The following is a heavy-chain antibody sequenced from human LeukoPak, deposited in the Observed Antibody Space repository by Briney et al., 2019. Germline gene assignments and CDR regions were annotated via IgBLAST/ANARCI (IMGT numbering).Heavy chain of an antibody. D-gene: IGHD3-22*01. CDR3: ARGGYYYDSSGYPSNDAFDI. Sequence: GASVKVSCKASGYTFTSYDINWVRQATGQGLQWMGWMNPNSGNTGYAQKFQGRVTITRDTSISTAYMELSSLRSEDTAVYYCARGGYYYDSSGYPSNDAFDIWGQGTMVTVSS. V-gene: IGHV1-8*03. CDR1: GYTFTSYD. J-gene: IGHJ3*02. CDR2: MNPNSGNT.